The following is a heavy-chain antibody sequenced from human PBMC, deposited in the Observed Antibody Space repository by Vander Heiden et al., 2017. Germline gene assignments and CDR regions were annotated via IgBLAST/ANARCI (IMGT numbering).Heavy chain of an antibody. J-gene: IGHJ6*02. CDR1: GGTFSSYA. CDR3: ATGGGDSWQPETYYYYGMDV. Sequence: QVQLVQSGAEVKKPGSSVKVSCKASGGTFSSYAISWVRQAPGQGLEWMGGIIPIFGTANYAQKFQGRVTSTADESTSTAYMERSSLRSEDTAVYYCATGGGDSWQPETYYYYGMDVWGQGTTVTVSS. V-gene: IGHV1-69*01. CDR2: IIPIFGTA. D-gene: IGHD6-13*01.